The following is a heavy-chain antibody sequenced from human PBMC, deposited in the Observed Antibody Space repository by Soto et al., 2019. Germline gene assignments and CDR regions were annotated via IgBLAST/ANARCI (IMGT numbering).Heavy chain of an antibody. CDR1: GVSFSGYY. CDR3: ARGTIVVVVADQNWFDP. CDR2: INHSGST. D-gene: IGHD2-15*01. V-gene: IGHV4-34*01. Sequence: SETLSLTCAFYGVSFSGYYWSWIRQPPGKGLEWIGEINHSGSTNYNPSLKSRVTISVDTSKNQFSLKLSSVTAADTAVYYCARGTIVVVVADQNWFDPWGQGTVVTVSS. J-gene: IGHJ5*02.